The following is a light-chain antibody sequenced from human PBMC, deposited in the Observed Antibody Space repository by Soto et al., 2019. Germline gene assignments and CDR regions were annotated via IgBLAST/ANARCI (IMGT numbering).Light chain of an antibody. CDR1: QSISDW. Sequence: DIEMTQSPSTLSASVGDTVTVTCGASQSISDWLAWYQQKQGKAPKLLIYDASALPRGVPSRFSGSGSGTKLTITISSMQDDDFATYYCQQYDDSTLTFGEGTKVDIK. J-gene: IGKJ4*02. V-gene: IGKV1-5*01. CDR2: DAS. CDR3: QQYDDSTLT.